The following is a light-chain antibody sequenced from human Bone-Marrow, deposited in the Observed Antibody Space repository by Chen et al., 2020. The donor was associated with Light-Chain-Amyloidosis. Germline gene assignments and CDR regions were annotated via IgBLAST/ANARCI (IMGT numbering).Light chain of an antibody. CDR3: QVWDRSSDRPV. V-gene: IGLV3-21*02. Sequence: SYVLTQPSSVSVATGQTATLSCGGNNIGSTSVHWYQQPPGQAPLLVVYDDSDRPSGIPARLSGSNSGNTATLTISRVEAGDEADYYCQVWDRSSDRPVFGGGTKLTVL. J-gene: IGLJ3*02. CDR2: DDS. CDR1: NIGSTS.